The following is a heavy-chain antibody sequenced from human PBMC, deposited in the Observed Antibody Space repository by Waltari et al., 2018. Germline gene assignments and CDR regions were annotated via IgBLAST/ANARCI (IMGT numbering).Heavy chain of an antibody. CDR1: GYTFTSYY. CDR3: AILSSDDYYYYGMDV. J-gene: IGHJ6*02. V-gene: IGHV1-46*01. Sequence: QVQLVQSGAEVKKPGASVKVSCKASGYTFTSYYMHWVRQAPGQGLEWMGIINPSGGSTSYAQKFQGRVTMTRDTSTSTVYMELSSLRSEDTAVYYCAILSSDDYYYYGMDVWGQGTTVTVSS. CDR2: INPSGGST.